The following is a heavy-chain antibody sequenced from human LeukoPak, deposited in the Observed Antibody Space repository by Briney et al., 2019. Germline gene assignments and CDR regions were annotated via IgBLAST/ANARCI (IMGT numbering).Heavy chain of an antibody. Sequence: GGSLRLSCAASGFTFSSYAMSWVRQDPGKGLEWVSAISGSGGSTYYADSVKGRFTISRDNSKNTLYLQMNSLRAEDTAVYYCAKADGSGSYYFARPHFDYWGQGTLVTVSS. CDR3: AKADGSGSYYFARPHFDY. J-gene: IGHJ4*02. V-gene: IGHV3-23*01. CDR1: GFTFSSYA. CDR2: ISGSGGST. D-gene: IGHD3-10*01.